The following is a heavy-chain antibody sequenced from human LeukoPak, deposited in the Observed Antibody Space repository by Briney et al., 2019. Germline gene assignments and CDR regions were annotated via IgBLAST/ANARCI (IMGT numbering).Heavy chain of an antibody. Sequence: GGSLRLSCAASGFTFSSYAMSWVRQAPGKGLEWVAFIRYDGSNKYYADSVKGRFTISRENAKNSLYLQMNSLRVGDTAVYYCARGGGIGFDYWGQGILVTVSS. CDR3: ARGGGIGFDY. CDR1: GFTFSSYA. J-gene: IGHJ4*02. CDR2: IRYDGSNK. V-gene: IGHV3-30*02. D-gene: IGHD3-16*01.